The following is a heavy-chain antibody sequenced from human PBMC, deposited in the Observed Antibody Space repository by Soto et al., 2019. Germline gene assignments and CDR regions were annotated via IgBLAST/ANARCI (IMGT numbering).Heavy chain of an antibody. CDR2: IIPIFGTA. CDR3: AREPPQYQLLYVGAFDI. D-gene: IGHD2-2*02. CDR1: GGTFSSYA. J-gene: IGHJ3*02. Sequence: QVQLVQSGAEVKKPGSSVKVSCKASGGTFSSYAISWVRQAPGQGLEWLGGIIPIFGTANYAQKFQGSVTSTAYNSTSTASMERSSVRSEDTAVYYCAREPPQYQLLYVGAFDIWCQGTMVTVSS. V-gene: IGHV1-69*06.